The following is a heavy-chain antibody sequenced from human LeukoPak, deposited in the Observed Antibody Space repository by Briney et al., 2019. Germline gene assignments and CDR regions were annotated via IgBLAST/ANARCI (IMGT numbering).Heavy chain of an antibody. Sequence: SVKVSCKASGGTSNSYGIIWVRQAPGQGLEWMGGIIPILGTANYAQKFQGRVTISADKSTSTAYMELSGLRSEDTAVYYCGRGARPPHYYYYMDVWGKGTTVTVSS. D-gene: IGHD5-12*01. J-gene: IGHJ6*03. CDR2: IIPILGTA. CDR3: GRGARPPHYYYYMDV. CDR1: GGTSNSYG. V-gene: IGHV1-69*10.